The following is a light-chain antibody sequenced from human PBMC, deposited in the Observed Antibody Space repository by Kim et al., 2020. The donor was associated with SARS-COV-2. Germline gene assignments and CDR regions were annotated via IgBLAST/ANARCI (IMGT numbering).Light chain of an antibody. CDR3: QQYDNPLTWT. J-gene: IGKJ1*01. CDR2: DAS. Sequence: AVGDRVTIPCQASQDISNYLNWYQQKPGKAPKLLIYDASNLETGVPSRFSGSGSGTDFTFTISSLQPEDIATYYCQQYDNPLTWTFGQGTKVEIK. V-gene: IGKV1-33*01. CDR1: QDISNY.